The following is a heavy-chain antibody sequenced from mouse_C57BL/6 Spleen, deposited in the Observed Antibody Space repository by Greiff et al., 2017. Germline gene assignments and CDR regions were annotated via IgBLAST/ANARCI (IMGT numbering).Heavy chain of an antibody. D-gene: IGHD4-1*01. CDR1: GFTFSDYG. J-gene: IGHJ2*01. V-gene: IGHV5-17*01. CDR2: ISSGSSTI. CDR3: ARLGYFDY. Sequence: EVQLVESGGGLVKPGGSLKLSCAASGFTFSDYGMHWVRQAPEKGLEWVAYISSGSSTIYYADTVKGRFTISRDNAKNTLFLQMSRMRYEDTAKYYCARLGYFDYWGQGTTLTVSA.